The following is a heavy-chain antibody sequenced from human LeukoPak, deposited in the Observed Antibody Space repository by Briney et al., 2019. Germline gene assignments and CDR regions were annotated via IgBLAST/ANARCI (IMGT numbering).Heavy chain of an antibody. V-gene: IGHV4-39*07. J-gene: IGHJ5*02. CDR3: ARDEGPDSSDCP. D-gene: IGHD6-19*01. CDR2: IYYSGST. CDR1: GGSISSSYSY. Sequence: SETLSLTCTVSGGSISSSYSYWGWIRQPPGKGLEWIGSIYYSGSTYYNPSLKSRVTISIDTSKNQFSLKLTSVTAADTAVYYCARDEGPDSSDCPWGQGTLVTVSS.